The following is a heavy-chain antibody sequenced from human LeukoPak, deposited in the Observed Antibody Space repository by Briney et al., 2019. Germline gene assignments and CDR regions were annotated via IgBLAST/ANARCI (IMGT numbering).Heavy chain of an antibody. J-gene: IGHJ4*02. D-gene: IGHD2-15*01. V-gene: IGHV3-11*04. CDR2: ISSSGSTI. CDR1: GFTFSDYY. CDR3: ARRYCSGGSCYSVDFDY. Sequence: GGSLRLSCAASGFTFSDYYMSWIRQAPGKGLEWVSYISSSGSTIYYADSVKGRFTISRDNATNSLYLQMNSLRAEDTAVYYCARRYCSGGSCYSVDFDYWGQGTLVTVSS.